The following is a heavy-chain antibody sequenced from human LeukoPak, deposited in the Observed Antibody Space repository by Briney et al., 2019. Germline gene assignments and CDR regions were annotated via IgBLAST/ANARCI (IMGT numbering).Heavy chain of an antibody. CDR1: GFTFSTSA. Sequence: GGSLRLSCAASGFTFSTSAMSWVRQAPGKGLEWVTAISRSGGSTYYADSVKGRFTISRDNAKNTLYLQMNSLRAEDTAVYYCARSAYYYDSSGPGGLDYWGQGTLVTVSS. J-gene: IGHJ4*02. D-gene: IGHD3-22*01. CDR2: ISRSGGST. V-gene: IGHV3-23*01. CDR3: ARSAYYYDSSGPGGLDY.